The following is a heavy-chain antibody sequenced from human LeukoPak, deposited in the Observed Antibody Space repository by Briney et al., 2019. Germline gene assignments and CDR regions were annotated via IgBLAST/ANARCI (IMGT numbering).Heavy chain of an antibody. Sequence: SETLSLTCTVSGVYISGHYWTWIRQPPGKGLEWIGYIYYSGSTYHNPSLKSRVTISVDTSKTQFSLKLSSVTAAVTAVYYCARDQWNYDYWGQGTLVTVSS. CDR1: GVYISGHY. CDR3: ARDQWNYDY. CDR2: IYYSGST. V-gene: IGHV4-59*11. J-gene: IGHJ4*02. D-gene: IGHD1-7*01.